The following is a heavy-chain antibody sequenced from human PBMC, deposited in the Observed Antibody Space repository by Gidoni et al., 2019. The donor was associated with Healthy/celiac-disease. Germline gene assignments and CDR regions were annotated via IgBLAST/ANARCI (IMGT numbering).Heavy chain of an antibody. V-gene: IGHV4-39*01. CDR1: GGSISSSSYY. CDR3: ANAYYYDSSGYYYGDAFDI. CDR2: IYYSGST. J-gene: IGHJ3*02. D-gene: IGHD3-22*01. Sequence: QLQLQESGPGLVKPSETLSLTCTVSGGSISSSSYYWGWIRQPPGKGLEWIGSIYYSGSTYYNPSLKSRVTISVDTSKNQFSLKLSSVTAADTAVYYCANAYYYDSSGYYYGDAFDIWGQGTMVTVSS.